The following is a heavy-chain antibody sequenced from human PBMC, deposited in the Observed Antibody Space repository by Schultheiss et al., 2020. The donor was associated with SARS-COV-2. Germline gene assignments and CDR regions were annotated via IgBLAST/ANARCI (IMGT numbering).Heavy chain of an antibody. V-gene: IGHV3-30*03. Sequence: GESLKISCAASGFTFSSYGMHWVRQAPGKGLEWVAVISYDGSNKYYADSVKGRFTISRDNSKNTLYLQMNSLRAEDTAVYYCARVNRVDAFDIWGQGTMVTVSS. D-gene: IGHD3-10*01. J-gene: IGHJ3*02. CDR2: ISYDGSNK. CDR3: ARVNRVDAFDI. CDR1: GFTFSSYG.